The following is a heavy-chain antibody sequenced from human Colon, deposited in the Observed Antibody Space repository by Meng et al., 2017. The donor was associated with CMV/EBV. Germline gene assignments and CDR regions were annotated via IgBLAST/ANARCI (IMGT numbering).Heavy chain of an antibody. D-gene: IGHD2-21*01. CDR1: GFKFNEFY. CDR2: ISGGSGTI. V-gene: IGHV3-11*01. J-gene: IGHJ4*02. CDR3: ARRRLYCDGSGCLHYYFDS. Sequence: SLKISCAASGFKFNEFYMGWIRQAPGKGLEWVSYISGGSGTIYYADSVEGRFTISRDNAKKSLYLQIDSLRAEDTALYYCARRRLYCDGSGCLHYYFDSMGQGTLVTVSS.